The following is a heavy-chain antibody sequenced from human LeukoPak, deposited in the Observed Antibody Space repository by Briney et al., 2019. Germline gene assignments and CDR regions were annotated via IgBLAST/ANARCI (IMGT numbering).Heavy chain of an antibody. CDR2: IYYSGST. J-gene: IGHJ4*02. D-gene: IGHD1-26*01. CDR3: ARAIRIVGATSFDH. CDR1: GGSISSGGYY. V-gene: IGHV4-31*03. Sequence: SETLSLTCTVSGGSISSGGYYWSWIRQHPGKGLEWIGYIYYSGSTYYNPSLKSRATISVDTSKNQFSLKLSSVIAAATAVYYCARAIRIVGATSFDHWGQGTLVTVSS.